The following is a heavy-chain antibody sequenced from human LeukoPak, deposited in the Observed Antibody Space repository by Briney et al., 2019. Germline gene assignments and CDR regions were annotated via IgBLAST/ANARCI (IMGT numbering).Heavy chain of an antibody. Sequence: GGSLRLSCAASGFTFSSYAMHWVRQAPGKGLEWVSSISSSSSYIYYADSVKGRFTISRDNAKNSLYLQMNSLRAEDTAVYYCARGNQILTGNFDYWGQGTLVTVSS. D-gene: IGHD3-9*01. V-gene: IGHV3-21*01. CDR3: ARGNQILTGNFDY. CDR1: GFTFSSYA. J-gene: IGHJ4*02. CDR2: ISSSSSYI.